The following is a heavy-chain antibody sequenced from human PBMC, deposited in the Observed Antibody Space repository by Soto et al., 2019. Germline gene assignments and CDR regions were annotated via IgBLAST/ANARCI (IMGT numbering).Heavy chain of an antibody. Sequence: ASVKVSCKASGYTSTTYYIHWVRQAPGQGLEWMGIINPNSGGTNYAQKFQGWVTMTRDTSISTAYLELSRLRSDDTAVYYCARGGSPPYYDFWSGSIFDYWGQGTLVTVSS. V-gene: IGHV1-2*04. CDR1: GYTSTTYY. D-gene: IGHD3-3*01. J-gene: IGHJ4*02. CDR2: INPNSGGT. CDR3: ARGGSPPYYDFWSGSIFDY.